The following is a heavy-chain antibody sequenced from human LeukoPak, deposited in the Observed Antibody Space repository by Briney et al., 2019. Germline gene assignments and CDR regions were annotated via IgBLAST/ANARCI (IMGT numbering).Heavy chain of an antibody. V-gene: IGHV3-23*01. CDR2: ISSSGGGT. D-gene: IGHD2-8*01. CDR3: TKQPLRMVGTYDY. Sequence: GGSLRLSSAASGFTFSNVAMSWVRQAPGKGLEWVSGISSSGGGTYYGDSVKGRFTISRDNSKNTLYLQMTSLRVEDTAIYYCTKQPLRMVGTYDYWGQGTLVTVSS. CDR1: GFTFSNVA. J-gene: IGHJ4*02.